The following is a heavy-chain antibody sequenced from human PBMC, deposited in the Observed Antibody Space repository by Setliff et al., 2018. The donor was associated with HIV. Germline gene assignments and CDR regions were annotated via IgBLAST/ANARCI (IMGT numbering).Heavy chain of an antibody. V-gene: IGHV5-51*01. Sequence: ESLKISCQGSPYSFTNYWVGWVRQLPSNGLEWMGLIWPDDSDTIYSPSFQGQVTMSADKSISTAYLQWSSLEAPDTAMYYCARLSKYYDFWTPDSWGQGTLVTVSS. CDR1: PYSFTNYW. CDR2: IWPDDSDT. D-gene: IGHD3-3*01. J-gene: IGHJ4*02. CDR3: ARLSKYYDFWTPDS.